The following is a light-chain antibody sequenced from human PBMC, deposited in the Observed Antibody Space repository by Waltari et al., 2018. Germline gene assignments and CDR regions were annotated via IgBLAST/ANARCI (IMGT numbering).Light chain of an antibody. J-gene: IGLJ1*01. CDR2: RNN. CDR1: HSNLARNY. Sequence: QSVLTQPPSATETPGQTVTLSCSGRHSNLARNYLYWYRQPPGPPPTPLIYRNNLRPSGVPDRFSASKYGTLASLVISGLRSEDEGVYYCASWDESHYVFGGGTTVTVL. CDR3: ASWDESHYV. V-gene: IGLV1-47*01.